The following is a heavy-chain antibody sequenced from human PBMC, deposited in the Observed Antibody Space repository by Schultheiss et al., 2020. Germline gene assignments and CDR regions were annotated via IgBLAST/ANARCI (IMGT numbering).Heavy chain of an antibody. CDR3: AREIISPVSGMDV. J-gene: IGHJ6*02. CDR1: GLTFSRYW. D-gene: IGHD4-11*01. Sequence: GESLKISCAASGLTFSRYWMHWVRQAPGKGLVWVSRINSDGSSTTYADSVKGRFTISRDNAKNTLYLQMNSLRAEDTAVYYCAREIISPVSGMDVWGQGTTVTVSS. CDR2: INSDGSST. V-gene: IGHV3-74*01.